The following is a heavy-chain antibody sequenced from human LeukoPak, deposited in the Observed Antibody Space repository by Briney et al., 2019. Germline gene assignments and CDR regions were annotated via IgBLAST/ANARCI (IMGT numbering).Heavy chain of an antibody. Sequence: GGSPKLSCAASGITFDGSPIHWVRQASGKGLEWVGRIRSKANDYATGYGASVKGRFIISRDDSKNMSYLEMNSLTTEDTAVYFCQAYYYYYMDVWGKGTTVTVSS. CDR2: IRSKANDYAT. J-gene: IGHJ6*03. CDR1: GITFDGSP. V-gene: IGHV3-73*01. CDR3: QAYYYYYMDV.